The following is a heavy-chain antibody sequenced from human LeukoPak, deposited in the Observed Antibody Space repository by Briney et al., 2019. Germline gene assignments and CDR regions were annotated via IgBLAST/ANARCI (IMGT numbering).Heavy chain of an antibody. Sequence: ASVKVSCKASGYTFTSYDINWVRQATGRGLEWMGWMNPNSANTGYAQKFQGRVTMTRDTSISTAYMELSSLTSEDTAVYYCARGPSYGSGSYNIYGIDYWGQGTLVTVSS. CDR3: ARGPSYGSGSYNIYGIDY. CDR2: MNPNSANT. J-gene: IGHJ4*02. CDR1: GYTFTSYD. D-gene: IGHD3-10*01. V-gene: IGHV1-8*01.